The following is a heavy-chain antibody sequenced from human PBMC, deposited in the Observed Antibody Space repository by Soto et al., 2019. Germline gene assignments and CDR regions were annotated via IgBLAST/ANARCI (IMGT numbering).Heavy chain of an antibody. CDR2: ISHDGSNK. D-gene: IGHD2-2*01. V-gene: IGHV3-30*18. J-gene: IGHJ6*02. CDR3: AKGPGFCTSSNCHNVYYGMDV. CDR1: GVTLSNYG. Sequence: QVQLVESGGGVVQPGRSLRLSCAASGVTLSNYGMHWARQAPGKGLEWVAIISHDGSNKHYADSVKGRFTIYRDNSKNTLTLQMNSLRAEDTAVYYCAKGPGFCTSSNCHNVYYGMDVWVQGTTFTVSS.